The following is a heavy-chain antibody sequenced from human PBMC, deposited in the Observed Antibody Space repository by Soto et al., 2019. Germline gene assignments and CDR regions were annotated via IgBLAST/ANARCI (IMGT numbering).Heavy chain of an antibody. CDR2: INPSGGST. D-gene: IGHD3-3*01. V-gene: IGHV1-46*01. CDR1: GYTFTSYY. CDR3: ARVRFLEWLFPWILDY. J-gene: IGHJ4*02. Sequence: ASVKVSCKASGYTFTSYYMHWVRQAPGQGLEWMGIINPSGGSTSYAQKFQGRVTMTRDTSKNQFSLKLSSVTAADTAVYYCARVRFLEWLFPWILDYWGQGTLVTVSS.